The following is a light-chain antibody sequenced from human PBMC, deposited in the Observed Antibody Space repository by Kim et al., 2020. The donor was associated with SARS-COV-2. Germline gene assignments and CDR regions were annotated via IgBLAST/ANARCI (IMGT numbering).Light chain of an antibody. Sequence: IQLTQSPSSLPASVGDRVTITCRASQGISSFLAWYQQKTGKATKVLIYGASTLQSGVPSRFSGSGSGTDFTLTISSLQPEDFATYYCQQVNNYPLTCGGGTKVDIK. CDR2: GAS. CDR3: QQVNNYPLT. V-gene: IGKV1-9*01. CDR1: QGISSF. J-gene: IGKJ4*01.